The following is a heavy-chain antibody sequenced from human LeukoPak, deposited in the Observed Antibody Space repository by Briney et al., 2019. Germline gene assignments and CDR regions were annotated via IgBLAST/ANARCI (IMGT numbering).Heavy chain of an antibody. CDR2: VFHDGST. J-gene: IGHJ5*02. V-gene: IGHV4-59*08. CDR1: DGSISTYF. CDR3: ARRPRAEPDTSPDNWFDP. D-gene: IGHD1-14*01. Sequence: SETLSLTCTVSDGSISTYFWNWIRQPPGRGLEWIGHVFHDGSTNLNPYLKSRVTISVDTSKNQFSLNLRSVTAADTAVYYCARRPRAEPDTSPDNWFDPWGQGTLVTVSS.